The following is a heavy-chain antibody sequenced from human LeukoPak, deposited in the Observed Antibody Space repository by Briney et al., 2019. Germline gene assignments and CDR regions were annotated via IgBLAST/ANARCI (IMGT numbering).Heavy chain of an antibody. Sequence: PSETLSLTCTVSGGSISSYYWDWIRQPPGKGLEWIGSIYYSGSTNYNPSLKSRVTISVDTSKNQFSLKLSSVTAADTAVYYCARRKMSRYHKQTYYFDYWGQGTLVTVSS. V-gene: IGHV4-39*07. D-gene: IGHD1-14*01. CDR3: ARRKMSRYHKQTYYFDY. J-gene: IGHJ4*02. CDR1: GGSISSYY. CDR2: IYYSGST.